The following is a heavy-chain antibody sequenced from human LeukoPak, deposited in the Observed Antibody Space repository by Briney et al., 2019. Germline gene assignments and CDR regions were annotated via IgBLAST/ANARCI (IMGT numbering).Heavy chain of an antibody. Sequence: SETLSLTCTVSGGSISSYYWSWIRQPPGKGLEWIGYIYYSGSTYYNPSLKSRVTISVDTSKNQFSLKLSSVTAADTAVYYCARGGSYGSGSYYAFDIWGQGTMVTVSS. CDR3: ARGGSYGSGSYYAFDI. CDR2: IYYSGST. CDR1: GGSISSYY. V-gene: IGHV4-59*08. D-gene: IGHD3-10*01. J-gene: IGHJ3*02.